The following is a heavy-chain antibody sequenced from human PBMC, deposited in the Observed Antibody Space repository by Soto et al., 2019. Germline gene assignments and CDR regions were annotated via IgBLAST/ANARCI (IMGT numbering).Heavy chain of an antibody. CDR2: ISGSGGST. CDR3: ARPYYDFWSPSGP. V-gene: IGHV3-23*01. D-gene: IGHD3-3*01. Sequence: GGSLRLSCAASGFTFSSYAMSWVRQAPGKGLEWVSAISGSGGSTYYADSVKGRFTITRDNSKNTLYLHMNSLRAEDTAVYYCARPYYDFWSPSGPWGQGTLVTVSS. CDR1: GFTFSSYA. J-gene: IGHJ5*02.